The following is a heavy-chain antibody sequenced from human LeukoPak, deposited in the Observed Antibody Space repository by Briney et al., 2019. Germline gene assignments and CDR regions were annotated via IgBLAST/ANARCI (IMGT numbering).Heavy chain of an antibody. J-gene: IGHJ5*02. V-gene: IGHV3-23*01. D-gene: IGHD3-22*01. CDR3: ARDQYYYDSSGYYYSGWFDP. CDR2: ISGSGGST. Sequence: PGGSLRLSCAASGFTFSSYAMSWVRQAPGKGLEWVSAISGSGGSTYYADSVKGRFTISRDNSKNTLYLQMNSLRAEDTAVYYCARDQYYYDSSGYYYSGWFDPWGQGTLVTVSS. CDR1: GFTFSSYA.